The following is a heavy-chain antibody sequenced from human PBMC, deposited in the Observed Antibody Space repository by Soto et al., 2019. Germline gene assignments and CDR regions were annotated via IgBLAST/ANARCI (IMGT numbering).Heavy chain of an antibody. J-gene: IGHJ6*03. CDR2: ISSNGVGT. CDR1: GFTLSGYA. Sequence: EVQLAESGGGLAQPGGSLRLSCAASGFTLSGYAMDWVRQAPGKGLEYVSGISSNGVGTYYANSVQGRFTISRDNSKNTVYLQMGSLRPEDTAVYYCARRARPDFYYMDVWGKGTTATVSS. CDR3: ARRARPDFYYMDV. V-gene: IGHV3-64*01. D-gene: IGHD6-6*01.